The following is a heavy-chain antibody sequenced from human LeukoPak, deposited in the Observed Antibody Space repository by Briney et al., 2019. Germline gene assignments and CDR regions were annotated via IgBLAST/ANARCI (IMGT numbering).Heavy chain of an antibody. J-gene: IGHJ4*02. V-gene: IGHV3-23*01. D-gene: IGHD6-6*01. CDR3: AKDIAARGPAQFDY. Sequence: GGSLRLSCAASGFTFSSYAMSWVRQAPGKGLEWVSAISGSGDSTNYADSVKGRFTISRDNSKNTLYLQMNSLRAEDTAVYYCAKDIAARGPAQFDYWGQGTLVTVSS. CDR2: ISGSGDST. CDR1: GFTFSSYA.